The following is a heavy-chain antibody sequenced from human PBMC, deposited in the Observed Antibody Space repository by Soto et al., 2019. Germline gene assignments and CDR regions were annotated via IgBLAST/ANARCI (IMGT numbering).Heavy chain of an antibody. CDR1: GFTFSSYA. V-gene: IGHV3-7*01. CDR2: IKQNGGEE. D-gene: IGHD3-9*01. J-gene: IGHJ4*02. Sequence: PGGSLRLSCAASGFTFSSYAMSWVRQAPGKGLEWVASIKQNGGEEYYVDSVKGRFTISRDNAKNSLYLEMNSLRAEDRAVYYCATSSDTGYIFDFWGQGTLVTVSS. CDR3: ATSSDTGYIFDF.